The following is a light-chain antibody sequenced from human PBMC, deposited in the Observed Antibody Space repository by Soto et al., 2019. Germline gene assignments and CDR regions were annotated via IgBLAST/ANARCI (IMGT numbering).Light chain of an antibody. CDR3: HQYKSYFYT. J-gene: IGKJ2*01. V-gene: IGKV1-5*01. Sequence: DIQMTQSPSTLSASVGDRVTITCRASQSISTWLAWYQQKPGRAPKLLIYDASSLQSGVPSRFSGSGAGTEFILTISSLQPDDFATYYCHQYKSYFYTFGQGTKLEIK. CDR2: DAS. CDR1: QSISTW.